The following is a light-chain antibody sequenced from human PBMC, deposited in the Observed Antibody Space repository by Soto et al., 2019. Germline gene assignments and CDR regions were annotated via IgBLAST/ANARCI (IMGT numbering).Light chain of an antibody. Sequence: DIQMTQSPSSLSASVGDRVTITCRASQSISSYLNWYQQKPRKAPKLLIYAASSLQSGVPSRFSGSGSGTDFTLTIAGLQPEDSASYFCQQSISAPLTFGGGTKVEIK. CDR1: QSISSY. V-gene: IGKV1-39*01. CDR3: QQSISAPLT. J-gene: IGKJ4*01. CDR2: AAS.